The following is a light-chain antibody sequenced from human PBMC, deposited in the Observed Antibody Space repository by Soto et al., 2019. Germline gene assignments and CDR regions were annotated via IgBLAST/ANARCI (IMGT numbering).Light chain of an antibody. Sequence: EIVVTHSPGTLSLAPVGICALSFCCSQSVSNNYLAWYQQKPRQAPRLXIYGASNRATGIPDRFSGSGSGTDFTLTISRLEPEDFAVYFCQEYDGSLRTFGQGTKVDIK. CDR3: QEYDGSLRT. CDR1: QSVSNNY. V-gene: IGKV3-20*01. CDR2: GAS. J-gene: IGKJ1*01.